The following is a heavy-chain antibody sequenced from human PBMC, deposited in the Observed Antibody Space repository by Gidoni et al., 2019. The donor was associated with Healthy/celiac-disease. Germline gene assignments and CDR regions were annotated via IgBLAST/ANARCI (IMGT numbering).Heavy chain of an antibody. CDR2: IYHSGST. V-gene: IGHV4-30-2*01. Sequence: QLPLQASGSGLVKPSQPLSLPCAVSGGSISSGGYSWSWIRQPPGKGLEWIAYIYHSGSTYYNPSLKSRVTISVDRSKNQFPLKLSSVTAADTAVYYCARHYGSGSPYDAFDIWGQGTMVTVSS. CDR3: ARHYGSGSPYDAFDI. D-gene: IGHD3-10*01. J-gene: IGHJ3*02. CDR1: GGSISSGGYS.